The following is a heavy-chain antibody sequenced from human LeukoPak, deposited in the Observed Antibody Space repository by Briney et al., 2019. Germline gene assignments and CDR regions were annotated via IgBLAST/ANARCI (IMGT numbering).Heavy chain of an antibody. V-gene: IGHV4-34*01. J-gene: IGHJ3*02. Sequence: SETLSLTCAVYGGSFSGYYWSWIRQPPGKGLEWIGEINHSGSTNYNPSLKSRDTISVDTSKNQFSLKLSSVTAADTAVYYCARGFRLRFLEWLLYGDAFDIWGQGTMVTVSS. D-gene: IGHD3-3*01. CDR3: ARGFRLRFLEWLLYGDAFDI. CDR2: INHSGST. CDR1: GGSFSGYY.